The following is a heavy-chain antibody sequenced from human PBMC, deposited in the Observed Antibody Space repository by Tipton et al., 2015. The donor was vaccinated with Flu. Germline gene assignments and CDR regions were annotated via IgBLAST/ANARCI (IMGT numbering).Heavy chain of an antibody. CDR2: INHSGST. J-gene: IGHJ6*02. CDR1: GGSFSGYY. CDR3: ARTGAARFTYYYYGMDV. D-gene: IGHD6-6*01. V-gene: IGHV4-34*01. Sequence: LRLSCAVYGGSFSGYYWSWIRQPPGKGLEWIGEINHSGSTNYNPSLKSRVTISVDTSKNQFSLKLSSVTAADTAVYYCARTGAARFTYYYYGMDVWGQGTTVTVSS.